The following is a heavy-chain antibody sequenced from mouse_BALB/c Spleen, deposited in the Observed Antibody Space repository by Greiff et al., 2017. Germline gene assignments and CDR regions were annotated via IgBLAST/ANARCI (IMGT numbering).Heavy chain of an antibody. Sequence: EVMLVESGGGLVQPGGSRKLSCAASGFTFSSFGMHWVRQAPEKGLEWVAYISSGSSTIYYADTVKGRFTISRDNPKNTLFLQMTSLRSEDTAMYYCARYEYADYAMDYWGQGTTLTVSS. J-gene: IGHJ2*01. CDR2: ISSGSSTI. CDR3: ARYEYADYAMDY. V-gene: IGHV5-17*02. CDR1: GFTFSSFG. D-gene: IGHD2-4*01.